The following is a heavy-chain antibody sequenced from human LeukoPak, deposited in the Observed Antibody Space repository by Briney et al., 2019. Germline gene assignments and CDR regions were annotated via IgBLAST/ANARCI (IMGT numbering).Heavy chain of an antibody. CDR2: IYYSGST. Sequence: SETLSLTCTVSGGSISSSSYYWGWIRQPPGKGLEWIGSIYYSGSTYYNPSLKSRVTISVDTSKNQFSLKLSSVTAADTAVYYCARVGRSSVLDYWGQGTLVTVSS. V-gene: IGHV4-39*07. J-gene: IGHJ4*02. D-gene: IGHD6-6*01. CDR3: ARVGRSSVLDY. CDR1: GGSISSSSYY.